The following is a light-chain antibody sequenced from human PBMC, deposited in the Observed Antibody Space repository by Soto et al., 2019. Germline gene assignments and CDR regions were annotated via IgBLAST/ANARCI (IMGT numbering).Light chain of an antibody. Sequence: DVQMPQSPSTLSASVGDRVTITCRASQSISDSLAWYQQKPGKAPDLLISDVSSLERGVPSRFSGSGSGTEFTLTISSMQPDDFATYYCQQYNGYSRTFGQGTKVDIK. CDR2: DVS. J-gene: IGKJ1*01. V-gene: IGKV1-5*01. CDR3: QQYNGYSRT. CDR1: QSISDS.